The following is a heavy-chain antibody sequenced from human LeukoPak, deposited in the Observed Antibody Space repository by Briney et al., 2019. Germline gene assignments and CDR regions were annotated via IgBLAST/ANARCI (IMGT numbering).Heavy chain of an antibody. J-gene: IGHJ6*02. D-gene: IGHD3-3*01. V-gene: IGHV4-59*08. CDR3: ARSSDYYGDYYYGMDV. CDR2: IYYSGST. CDR1: GGSISSYY. Sequence: PSETLSLTCTVSGGSISSYYWSWIRQPPGKGLEWIGYIYYSGSTNYNPSLKSRVTISVDTSKNQFSLKLSSVTAADTAVYYCARSSDYYGDYYYGMDVWGQGTTVTVSS.